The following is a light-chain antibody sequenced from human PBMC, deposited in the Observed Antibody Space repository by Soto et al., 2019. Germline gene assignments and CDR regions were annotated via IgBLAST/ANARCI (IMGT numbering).Light chain of an antibody. V-gene: IGLV2-14*01. J-gene: IGLJ2*01. Sequence: QSVLTQPASVSGSPGQSITISCTGTSSDVGAYNYVSWYQQHPGKAPKLMIYEVSNRPSGVSNRFSASKSGNTASLTISGLQADDEADYYCSSYTSSTTLGLFGGGTKVTVL. CDR3: SSYTSSTTLGL. CDR1: SSDVGAYNY. CDR2: EVS.